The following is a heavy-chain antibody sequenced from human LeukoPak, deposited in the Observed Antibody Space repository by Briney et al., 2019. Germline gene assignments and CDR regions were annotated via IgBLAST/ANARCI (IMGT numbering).Heavy chain of an antibody. J-gene: IGHJ6*02. V-gene: IGHV1-24*01. Sequence: GASVKVSCKVSGYTLTELSMHWVRQAPGKGLEWMGGFDPEDGETIYAQKYQGRVTMTEDTSTDTAYMELSSLRSEDTAVYYCATDGTWFGELYGMDVWGQGTTVTVSS. D-gene: IGHD3-10*01. CDR2: FDPEDGET. CDR1: GYTLTELS. CDR3: ATDGTWFGELYGMDV.